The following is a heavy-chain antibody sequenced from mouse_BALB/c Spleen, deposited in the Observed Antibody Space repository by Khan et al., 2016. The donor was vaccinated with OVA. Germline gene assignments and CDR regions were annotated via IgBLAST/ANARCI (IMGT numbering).Heavy chain of an antibody. D-gene: IGHD1-1*01. CDR3: VIESYYGSSYDYYSMDY. V-gene: IGHV10-3*03. CDR1: GFTFNTYA. Sequence: EVQLVASGGGLVQPKGSLKLSCVASGFTFNTYALHWVCQAPGKGLEWVARIRTKSKNYATYYADSVKDRFTISRDDSQSMLYLQMNNLKTEDTGMYYCVIESYYGSSYDYYSMDYWGQGTSVTVSS. J-gene: IGHJ4*01. CDR2: IRTKSKNYAT.